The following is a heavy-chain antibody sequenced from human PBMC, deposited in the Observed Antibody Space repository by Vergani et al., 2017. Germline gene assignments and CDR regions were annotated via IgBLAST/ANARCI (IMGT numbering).Heavy chain of an antibody. CDR1: GGSISSYY. V-gene: IGHV4-4*09. CDR2: IYTSGST. Sequence: QVQLQESGPGLVKPSETLSLTCTVSGGSISSYYWSWIRQPPGKGLEWIGYIYTSGSTNYNPSLKSRVTISVDTSKNPFSLKLSSVTAADTAVYYCARHIDGYNRAFDIWGQGTMVTVSS. D-gene: IGHD5-24*01. J-gene: IGHJ3*02. CDR3: ARHIDGYNRAFDI.